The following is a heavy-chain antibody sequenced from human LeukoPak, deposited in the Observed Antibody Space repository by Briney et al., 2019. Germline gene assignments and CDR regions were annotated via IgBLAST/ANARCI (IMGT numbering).Heavy chain of an antibody. D-gene: IGHD3-9*01. CDR3: ARGGGYFDWMTPPKNCFAP. Sequence: SETLSLTCTVSGGSISSYYWSWIRQPPGKGLEWIGYIYYSGSTNYNPSLKSRVTISVDTSKNQFSLKLSSVTAADTAVYYCARGGGYFDWMTPPKNCFAPGARGPRVTVPS. CDR2: IYYSGST. J-gene: IGHJ5*02. CDR1: GGSISSYY. V-gene: IGHV4-59*01.